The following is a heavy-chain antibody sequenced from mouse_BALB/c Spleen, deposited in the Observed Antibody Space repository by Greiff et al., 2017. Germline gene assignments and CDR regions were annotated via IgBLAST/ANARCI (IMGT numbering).Heavy chain of an antibody. D-gene: IGHD2-3*01. J-gene: IGHJ4*01. Sequence: ESGPGLVKPSQSLSLTCSVTGYSITSGYYWNWIRQFPGNKLEWMGYISYDGSNNYNPSLKNRISITRDTSKNQFFLKLNSVTTEDTATYYCASHDGYYAMDYWGQGTSVTVSS. CDR3: ASHDGYYAMDY. V-gene: IGHV3-6*02. CDR2: ISYDGSN. CDR1: GYSITSGYY.